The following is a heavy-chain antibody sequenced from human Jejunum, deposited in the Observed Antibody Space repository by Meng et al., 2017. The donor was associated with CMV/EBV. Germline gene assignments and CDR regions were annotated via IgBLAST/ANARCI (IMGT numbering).Heavy chain of an antibody. J-gene: IGHJ6*02. D-gene: IGHD3-10*01. CDR1: GFTFSTYW. V-gene: IGHV3-7*01. Sequence: SCAASGFTFSTYWMTWVRQAPGKGLEWVANIKQDGSEKYYVESVKGRFTISRDNAKNLLFLQMDSLRVEDTAMYYCARNARGSGYWGQGTTVTVSS. CDR2: IKQDGSEK. CDR3: ARNARGSGY.